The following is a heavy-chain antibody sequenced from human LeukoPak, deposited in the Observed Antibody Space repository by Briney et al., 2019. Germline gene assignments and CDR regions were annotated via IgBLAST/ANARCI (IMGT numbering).Heavy chain of an antibody. V-gene: IGHV1-18*01. D-gene: IGHD3-3*01. CDR2: ISAYNGNT. J-gene: IGHJ5*02. Sequence: SVKVSCKASGYTFTSYGISWVRQAPGQGLEWMGWISAYNGNTNYAQKLQGRVTMTTDTSTSTAYMELRSLRSDDTAVYYCARVLGAPYDFWSGYSVAKRFDPWGQGTLVTVSS. CDR1: GYTFTSYG. CDR3: ARVLGAPYDFWSGYSVAKRFDP.